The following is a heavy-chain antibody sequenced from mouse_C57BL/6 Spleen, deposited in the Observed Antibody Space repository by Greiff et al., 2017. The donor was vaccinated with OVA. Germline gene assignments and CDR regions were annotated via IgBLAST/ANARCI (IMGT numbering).Heavy chain of an antibody. CDR1: GFNIKDDY. J-gene: IGHJ3*01. D-gene: IGHD4-1*01. V-gene: IGHV14-4*01. Sequence: VQLQQSGAELVRPGASVKLSCTASGFNIKDDYMHWVKQRPEQGLEWIGGIDPENGDTDYASKFQGKATITADTSSTTAYLQLSSLTSEDTAVYYCTGLTGRAWFAYWGQGTLVTVSA. CDR2: IDPENGDT. CDR3: TGLTGRAWFAY.